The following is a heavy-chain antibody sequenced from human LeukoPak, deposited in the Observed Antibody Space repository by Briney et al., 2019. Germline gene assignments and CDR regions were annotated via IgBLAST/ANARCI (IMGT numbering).Heavy chain of an antibody. Sequence: SETLSLTCTVSGGSISSYYWSWIRQPPGKGLEWIGYIYYSGSTNYNPSLKSRVTISVDTSKNQFSLKLSSVTAADTAVYYCARAMTTVVSAFDIWGQGTMVTVSS. CDR2: IYYSGST. CDR3: ARAMTTVVSAFDI. J-gene: IGHJ3*02. CDR1: GGSISSYY. D-gene: IGHD4-23*01. V-gene: IGHV4-59*08.